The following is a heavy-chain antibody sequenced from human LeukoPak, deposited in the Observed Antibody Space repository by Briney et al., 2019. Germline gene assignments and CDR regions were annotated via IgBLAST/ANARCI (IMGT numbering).Heavy chain of an antibody. CDR1: GFTFSNYD. V-gene: IGHV3-13*04. Sequence: GGSLSLSCAASGFTFSNYDMHWVRQATGKGLEWVSTIGTADDTYYLGSVKGRFTISRENAKNSLYIQMNSLRAEDTAVYYCTKWSGYGDSWGQGTLVTVSS. CDR2: IGTADDT. J-gene: IGHJ4*02. CDR3: TKWSGYGDS. D-gene: IGHD5-12*01.